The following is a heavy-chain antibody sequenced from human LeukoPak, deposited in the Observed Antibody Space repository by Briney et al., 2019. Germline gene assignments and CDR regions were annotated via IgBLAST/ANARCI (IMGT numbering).Heavy chain of an antibody. D-gene: IGHD6-13*01. Sequence: GGSLRLSCAAAGFTFSSYAMSWVRQAPGKGLEWVSAISGSGGSTYYADSVKGRFTISRDNSKNTLYLQMNSLRAEDTAVYYCAKVGAAGGDYFDYWGQGTLVTVSS. CDR2: ISGSGGST. J-gene: IGHJ4*02. CDR1: GFTFSSYA. V-gene: IGHV3-23*01. CDR3: AKVGAAGGDYFDY.